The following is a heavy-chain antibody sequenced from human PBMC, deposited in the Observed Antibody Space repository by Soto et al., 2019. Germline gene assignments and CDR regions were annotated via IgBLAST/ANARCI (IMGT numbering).Heavy chain of an antibody. CDR3: AKGGYHYGMDV. V-gene: IGHV3-30*18. J-gene: IGHJ6*02. CDR1: GFTFSSYG. CDR2: ISYDGSNK. D-gene: IGHD3-22*01. Sequence: VQLVESGGGLVQPGGSLRLSCAASGFTFSSYGIHWVRQAPGKGLEWVAVISYDGSNKYYGDSVKGRFTISRDNSKKTLYLQMNSLRAEDTAVYYCAKGGYHYGMDVWGQGTTVTVSS.